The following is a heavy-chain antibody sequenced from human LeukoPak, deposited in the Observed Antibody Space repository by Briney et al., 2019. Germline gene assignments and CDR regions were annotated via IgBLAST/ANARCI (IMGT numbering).Heavy chain of an antibody. J-gene: IGHJ4*02. CDR2: IHYTGNT. CDR3: AKGPHSSGYSLHGY. Sequence: SETLSLTCTVSGGSISGYYWNWIRQPPGRGPEWFGYIHYTGNTIYNPSLKSRVTISVDRSKNQFSLKLSSVTAADTAVYYCAKGPHSSGYSLHGYWGQGTLLTVSS. V-gene: IGHV4-59*12. CDR1: GGSISGYY. D-gene: IGHD3-22*01.